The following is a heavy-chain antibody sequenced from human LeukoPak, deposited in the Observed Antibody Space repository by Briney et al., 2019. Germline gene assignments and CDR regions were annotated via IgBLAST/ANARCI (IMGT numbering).Heavy chain of an antibody. D-gene: IGHD1-26*01. CDR1: GFTVSSNY. J-gene: IGHJ4*02. CDR3: AKASNGGSYYGVIIDY. CDR2: IYSGGST. Sequence: GGSLGLSCAASGFTVSSNYMSWVRQAPGKGLEWVSVIYSGGSTYYADSVKGRFTISRDNSKNTLYLQMNSLRAEDTAVYYCAKASNGGSYYGVIIDYWGQGTLVTVSS. V-gene: IGHV3-66*01.